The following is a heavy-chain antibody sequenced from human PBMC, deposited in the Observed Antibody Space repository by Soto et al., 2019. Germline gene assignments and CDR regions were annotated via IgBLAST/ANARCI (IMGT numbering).Heavy chain of an antibody. CDR3: ARDRIVRGVIDQSSED. CDR1: GGSISSGGYY. V-gene: IGHV4-31*03. D-gene: IGHD3-10*01. CDR2: IYYSGST. J-gene: IGHJ4*02. Sequence: QVQLQESGPGLVKPSQTLSLTCTVSGGSISSGGYYWSWIRQHPGKGLEWIGYIYYSGSTYYNPSLKSRVTISVDTSKNQFSLKLSSVTAADTAVYYCARDRIVRGVIDQSSEDWGQGTLVTVSS.